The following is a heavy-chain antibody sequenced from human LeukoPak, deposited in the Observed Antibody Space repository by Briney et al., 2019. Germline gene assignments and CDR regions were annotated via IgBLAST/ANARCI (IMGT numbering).Heavy chain of an antibody. Sequence: GGSLRLSCAASGFTFSSYAMSWVRQAPGKGLEWVSAISGSGGSTYYEDSVKGRFTISRDNSKNTLYLQMNSLRAEDTAVYYCAKDKPLAGGVLRSYFDYWGQGTLVTVSS. D-gene: IGHD3-3*02. V-gene: IGHV3-23*01. J-gene: IGHJ4*02. CDR3: AKDKPLAGGVLRSYFDY. CDR2: ISGSGGST. CDR1: GFTFSSYA.